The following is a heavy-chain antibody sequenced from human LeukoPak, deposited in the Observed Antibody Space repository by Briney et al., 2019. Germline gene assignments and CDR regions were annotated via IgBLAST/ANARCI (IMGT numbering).Heavy chain of an antibody. CDR1: GFTFRSHG. CDR2: ISYGGNTQ. V-gene: IGHV3-30*18. J-gene: IGHJ5*02. D-gene: IGHD1-1*01. CDR3: AKEESLTKWFDP. Sequence: PGRSLRLSCAASGFTFRSHGMHWVRQAPGRGLEWVAVISYGGNTQYYADSVKGRFTVSRDNSKNTVYLQMNSLRSEDTAVYYCAKEESLTKWFDPWGQGTLVTVSS.